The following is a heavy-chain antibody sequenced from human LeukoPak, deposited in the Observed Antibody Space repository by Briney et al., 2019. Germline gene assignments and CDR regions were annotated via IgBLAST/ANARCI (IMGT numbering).Heavy chain of an antibody. J-gene: IGHJ4*02. CDR1: GFTFSSYG. D-gene: IGHD4-17*01. CDR3: AEDYGDDEAFDY. Sequence: GGSLRLSCAASGFTFSSYGMHWVRQAPGKGLEWVAVISYDGSNKYYADSVKGRFTISRDNSKNTLYLQMNSLRAEDTAVYYCAEDYGDDEAFDYWGQGTLVTVSS. V-gene: IGHV3-30*18. CDR2: ISYDGSNK.